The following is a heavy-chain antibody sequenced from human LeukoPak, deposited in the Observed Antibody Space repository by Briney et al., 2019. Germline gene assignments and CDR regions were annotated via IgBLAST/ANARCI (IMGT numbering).Heavy chain of an antibody. J-gene: IGHJ4*02. CDR2: ISSNGGST. CDR3: ARRGNYYGDSMDH. Sequence: GGSLRLSCVASGFTFSSYAMHWVRQAPGKGLEYVSAISSNGGSTYYANSVKGRFTISRDNSKNTLYLQMGSLRAEDMAVYHCARRGNYYGDSMDHWGQGTLVTVSS. V-gene: IGHV3-64*01. D-gene: IGHD4-17*01. CDR1: GFTFSSYA.